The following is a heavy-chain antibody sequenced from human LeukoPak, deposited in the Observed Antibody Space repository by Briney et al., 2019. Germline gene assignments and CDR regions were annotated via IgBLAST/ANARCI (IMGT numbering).Heavy chain of an antibody. CDR3: AKTRIRGVIKIPSHSYYFDY. Sequence: PGGSLRLSCAASGFTFSSYTMSWVRQAPGKGLEWVSAISGSGGSTYYADSVKGRFTISRDNSKNTLYLQMNSLRAEDTAVYYCAKTRIRGVIKIPSHSYYFDYWGQGTLVTVSS. J-gene: IGHJ4*02. CDR1: GFTFSSYT. CDR2: ISGSGGST. D-gene: IGHD3-10*01. V-gene: IGHV3-23*01.